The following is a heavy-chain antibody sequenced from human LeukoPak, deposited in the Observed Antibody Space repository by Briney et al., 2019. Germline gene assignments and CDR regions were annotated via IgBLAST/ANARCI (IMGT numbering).Heavy chain of an antibody. CDR2: ISGDGSST. CDR1: GFMFHHYA. CDR3: ARESESSGWYDY. Sequence: GGSLRLSCAGPGFMFHHYAIHWVRQAPGKGLEWVSFISGDGSSTFYADSVKGRFTISRDNSKNSLYLQMNSLRSEDTAVYYCARESESSGWYDYWGQGTLVTVSS. J-gene: IGHJ4*02. D-gene: IGHD6-19*01. V-gene: IGHV3-43*02.